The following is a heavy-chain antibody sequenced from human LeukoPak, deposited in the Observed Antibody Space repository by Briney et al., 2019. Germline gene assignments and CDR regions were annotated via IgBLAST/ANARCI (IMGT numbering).Heavy chain of an antibody. V-gene: IGHV1-2*02. Sequence: ASVKVSCKASGGTFSSYAISWVRQAPGQGLEWMGWINPNSGGTNYAQKFQGRVTMTRDTSISTAYMELSRLRSDDTAVYYCAGDSRMYYDFWSGYLMIDYWGQGTLVTVSS. D-gene: IGHD3-3*01. CDR1: GGTFSSYA. CDR3: AGDSRMYYDFWSGYLMIDY. CDR2: INPNSGGT. J-gene: IGHJ4*02.